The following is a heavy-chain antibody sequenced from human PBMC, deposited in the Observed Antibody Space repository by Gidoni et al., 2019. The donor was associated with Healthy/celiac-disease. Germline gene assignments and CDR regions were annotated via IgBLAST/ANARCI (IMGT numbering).Heavy chain of an antibody. CDR1: GGSISNYY. CDR3: ARDHGSSYWFDP. D-gene: IGHD6-13*01. CDR2: INSSGST. Sequence: QVQLQESGPGLMKPSETLSLTCTVSGGSISNYYWSWIRQPAGKGLEWIGRINSSGSTNYNPSLKSRVTMSVDTSKSQFSLKLSSVTAADTAVYYCARDHGSSYWFDPWGQGTLVTVSS. V-gene: IGHV4-4*07. J-gene: IGHJ5*02.